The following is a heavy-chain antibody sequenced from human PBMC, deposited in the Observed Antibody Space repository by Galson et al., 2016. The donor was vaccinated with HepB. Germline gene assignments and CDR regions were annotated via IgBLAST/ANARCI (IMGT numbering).Heavy chain of an antibody. CDR1: GFSFTNYS. Sequence: SLRLSCAASGFSFTNYSMNWVRQAPGKGLEWVSSISSSSNLIYYSESMKGRLTVSRANAKNSTYLQIKSLSAEDTAVYYCARENVITKVRGLIAAYGMDVWGQGTTVTVSS. CDR3: ARENVITKVRGLIAAYGMDV. J-gene: IGHJ6*02. CDR2: ISSSSNLI. D-gene: IGHD3-10*01. V-gene: IGHV3-21*01.